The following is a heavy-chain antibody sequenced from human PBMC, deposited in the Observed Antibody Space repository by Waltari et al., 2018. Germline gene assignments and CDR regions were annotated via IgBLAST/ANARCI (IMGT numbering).Heavy chain of an antibody. CDR3: ARGGVPDYYGSGSPYRNWFDP. D-gene: IGHD3-10*01. Sequence: QVQLKQWGAGTLKPSDTLSLTCGVYGGSFSGYHWTWVRQSPGKGLEWIGEINNGGVTNYSPSLKSLVTISVDASKSQFSLFVRAVTAADTAVYYCARGGVPDYYGSGSPYRNWFDPWGQGTLVTVSS. V-gene: IGHV4-34*02. CDR2: INNGGVT. CDR1: GGSFSGYH. J-gene: IGHJ5*02.